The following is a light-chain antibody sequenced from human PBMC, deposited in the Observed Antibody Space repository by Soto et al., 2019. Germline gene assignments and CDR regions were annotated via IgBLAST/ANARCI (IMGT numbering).Light chain of an antibody. CDR2: KAS. CDR1: QSVITW. V-gene: IGKV1-5*03. Sequence: DIQMNQSPSTLSASVGDRVIITCRASQSVITWLAWYQQKPGKAPKLLIYKASTLQTGVPSSFSGSGSGTEFTLTISSLQPDDFATYYCQQYNSYPYTFGQGTKVEIK. J-gene: IGKJ2*01. CDR3: QQYNSYPYT.